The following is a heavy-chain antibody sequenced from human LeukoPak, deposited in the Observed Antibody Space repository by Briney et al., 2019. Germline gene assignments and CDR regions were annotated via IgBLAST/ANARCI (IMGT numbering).Heavy chain of an antibody. CDR2: IWYDGSNK. CDR1: GCTFSSYG. CDR3: ARDFGLYYYYGMDV. J-gene: IGHJ6*02. D-gene: IGHD3-10*01. V-gene: IGHV3-33*01. Sequence: GGSLRLSWAASGCTFSSYGVHWVRQAPGKGLEWLAVIWYDGSNKYYADSVKGRFTISRDNSKNTLYLQMNSLRAEDTAVYYCARDFGLYYYYGMDVWGQGTTVTVSS.